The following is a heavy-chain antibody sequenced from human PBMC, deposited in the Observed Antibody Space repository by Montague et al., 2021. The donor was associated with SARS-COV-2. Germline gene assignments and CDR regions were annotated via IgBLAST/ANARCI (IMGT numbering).Heavy chain of an antibody. J-gene: IGHJ4*02. V-gene: IGHV6-1*01. CDR3: VRYSGWFYFDF. CDR1: GDSVSSNSVA. D-gene: IGHD6-19*01. CDR2: TYYRSKWYS. Sequence: CAISGDSVSSNSVAWSWIRQSPSSGLEWLGRTYYRSKWYSYYAPSVRGRLTVNPDASKNEFSLELNYVTPEDTAVYYCVRYSGWFYFDFWGQGTLVTVSS.